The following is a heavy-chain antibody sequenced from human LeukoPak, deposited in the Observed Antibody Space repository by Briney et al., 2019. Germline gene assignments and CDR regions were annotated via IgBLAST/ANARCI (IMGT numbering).Heavy chain of an antibody. CDR3: ARDRTGYNYAVGDPFDY. Sequence: GGSLRLSCAASGFTFSSYTMHWVRQAPGKGLEWVALISYDGSNKYYADSVRGRFAISRDNSKNTVYLQMNSLRTEDTAVYYCARDRTGYNYAVGDPFDYWGQGTLVTVSS. J-gene: IGHJ4*02. CDR2: ISYDGSNK. D-gene: IGHD5-18*01. V-gene: IGHV3-30*09. CDR1: GFTFSSYT.